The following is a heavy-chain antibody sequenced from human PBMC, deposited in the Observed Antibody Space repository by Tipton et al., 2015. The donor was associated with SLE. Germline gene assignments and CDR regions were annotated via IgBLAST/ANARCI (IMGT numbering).Heavy chain of an antibody. V-gene: IGHV4-31*03. CDR2: IYYSGRT. D-gene: IGHD2-15*01. J-gene: IGHJ3*02. CDR3: ARAEVANDGFDI. CDR1: GGSISRRGYY. Sequence: TLSLTCTVSGGSISRRGYYWTWIRQHPGKGLEWIGYIYYSGRTYSNPSLKGRSNISVDTSKNQFSLKLNSVTAADTAVYYCARAEVANDGFDIWGQGTPVTVSS.